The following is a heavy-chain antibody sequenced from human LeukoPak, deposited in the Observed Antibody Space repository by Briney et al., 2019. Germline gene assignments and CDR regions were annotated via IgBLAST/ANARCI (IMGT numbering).Heavy chain of an antibody. CDR2: IKSKTDGGTT. Sequence: GGSLRLSCAASGFTFSNACMSWVRQAPGKGLEWVGRIKSKTDGGTTDYAAPVKGRFTISRDDSKNTLYLQMNSLKTEDTAVYYCTTDILFTGGIAIDYWGQGTLVTVSS. J-gene: IGHJ4*02. CDR3: TTDILFTGGIAIDY. CDR1: GFTFSNAC. D-gene: IGHD7-27*01. V-gene: IGHV3-15*01.